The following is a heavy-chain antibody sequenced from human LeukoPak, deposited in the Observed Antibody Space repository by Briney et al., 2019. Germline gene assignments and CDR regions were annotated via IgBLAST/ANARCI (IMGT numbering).Heavy chain of an antibody. V-gene: IGHV3-21*04. CDR3: TKGGIAAAGDLAEYLQH. Sequence: GGSLRLSCAASGFTFSSYSMNWVRQAPGKGLEWVSSISGSSSYIYYADSVKGRCTISRDNAKNSLYLQMNRLRAQDMALYYCTKGGIAAAGDLAEYLQHWGQGTLVTVSP. CDR2: ISGSSSYI. D-gene: IGHD6-13*01. J-gene: IGHJ1*01. CDR1: GFTFSSYS.